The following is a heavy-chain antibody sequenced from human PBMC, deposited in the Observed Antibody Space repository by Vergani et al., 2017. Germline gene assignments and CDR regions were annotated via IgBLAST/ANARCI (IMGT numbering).Heavy chain of an antibody. V-gene: IGHV4-34*02. CDR3: AVRRRVNLVGGESVTKRTFDY. CDR2: INNDVHT. Sequence: QVQLQQWGAGVVKPSGTLSLTCAVSGESFSSFYWSWIRQPPGKGLEWFGEINNDVHTNYNPSLESRVTVSRDTAKNQFSLNLMSVTAADTAMDYCAVRRRVNLVGGESVTKRTFDYWSQGSLVTVSS. D-gene: IGHD5/OR15-5a*01. J-gene: IGHJ4*02. CDR1: GESFSSFY.